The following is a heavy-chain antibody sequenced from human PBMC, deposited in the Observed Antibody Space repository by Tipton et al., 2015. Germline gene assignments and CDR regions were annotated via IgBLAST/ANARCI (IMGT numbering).Heavy chain of an antibody. D-gene: IGHD6-13*01. CDR3: AREGSSWYFGAY. CDR1: GFTFDDYG. V-gene: IGHV3-20*04. CDR2: IDWNGGRT. Sequence: SLRLSCADSGFTFDDYGMTWVRQAPGKGLEWVAGIDWNGGRTGYADSVKGRFIISRDNAQNSLFLQLNSLTAEDTAFYYCAREGSSWYFGAYWGQGTLVTVSS. J-gene: IGHJ4*02.